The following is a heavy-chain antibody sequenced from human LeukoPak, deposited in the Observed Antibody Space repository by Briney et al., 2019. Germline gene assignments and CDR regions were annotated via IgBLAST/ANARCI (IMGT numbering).Heavy chain of an antibody. V-gene: IGHV4-4*07. J-gene: IGHJ6*02. CDR1: GGSVSTYY. CDR3: ARQGGYYGSGSYGDV. D-gene: IGHD3-10*01. CDR2: LHTSGST. Sequence: SETLSLTCTVSGGSVSTYYWSWIRQPAGKGLEWIGRLHTSGSTSYNPSLKSRVIMSVDTSNNHFSLKLISVTAADTAVYYCARQGGYYGSGSYGDVWGQGTTVTVSS.